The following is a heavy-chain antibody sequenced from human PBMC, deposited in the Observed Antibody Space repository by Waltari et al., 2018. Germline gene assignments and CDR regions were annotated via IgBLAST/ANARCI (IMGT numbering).Heavy chain of an antibody. CDR1: GGSISSGDSS. Sequence: QVQLQESGPGLVKPSQTLSLTCTVSGGSISSGDSSWRWLRQPPGKGLEWIGYIYYSGRTYYNPSLKSRVTISVDTSKNQFSLKLSSVTAADTAVYYCARVVSTDDAFDIWGQGTMVTVSS. V-gene: IGHV4-30-4*08. D-gene: IGHD2-15*01. CDR2: IYYSGRT. J-gene: IGHJ3*02. CDR3: ARVVSTDDAFDI.